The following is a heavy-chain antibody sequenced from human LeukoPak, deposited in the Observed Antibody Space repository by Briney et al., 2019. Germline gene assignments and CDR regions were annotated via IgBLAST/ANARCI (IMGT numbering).Heavy chain of an antibody. Sequence: ASVKVSCKASGYTFTNYDINWVRQAPGQGLEWMGWMNSNSGNTGYAQKFQGRVTMTRDTSISTAYMELSGLRSEDTAIYFCARAPETYCAGDCLDAFDIWGQGTMVTVSS. V-gene: IGHV1-8*02. D-gene: IGHD2-21*02. CDR1: GYTFTNYD. CDR2: MNSNSGNT. J-gene: IGHJ3*02. CDR3: ARAPETYCAGDCLDAFDI.